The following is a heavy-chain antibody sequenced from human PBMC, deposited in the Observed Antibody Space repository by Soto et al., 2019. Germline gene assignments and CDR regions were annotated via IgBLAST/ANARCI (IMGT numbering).Heavy chain of an antibody. D-gene: IGHD3-3*01. CDR1: GFSLTTSGVG. CDR3: AHRVLRTVFGLVTTTAIYFDF. V-gene: IGHV2-5*01. Sequence: QITLNESGPTVVRPTETLTLTCRFSGFSLTTSGVGVGWIRQSPGKAPEWLALIYWYDDKRYSASLKSRLPITKDTSKNQVVLTVSDLDPTDTATYYCAHRVLRTVFGLVTTTAIYFDFWGQGTPVAVSS. CDR2: IYWYDDK. J-gene: IGHJ4*02.